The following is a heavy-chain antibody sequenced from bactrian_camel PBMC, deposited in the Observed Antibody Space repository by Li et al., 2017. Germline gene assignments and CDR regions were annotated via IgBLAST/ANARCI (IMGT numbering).Heavy chain of an antibody. Sequence: QLVESGGGSVQAGGSLTLSCDASRYTFSAYCMGWSRQDPGKEREGVAAIDSDGSTHYGDSVKGRFTVSVDNARKTLYLQMNNLQPEDTAMYYCAIGLHLEVMGSWADADFEYWGQGTQVTVS. D-gene: IGHD3*01. CDR2: IDSDGST. CDR3: AIGLHLEVMGSWADADFEY. J-gene: IGHJ6*01. V-gene: IGHV3S9*01. CDR1: RYTFSAYC.